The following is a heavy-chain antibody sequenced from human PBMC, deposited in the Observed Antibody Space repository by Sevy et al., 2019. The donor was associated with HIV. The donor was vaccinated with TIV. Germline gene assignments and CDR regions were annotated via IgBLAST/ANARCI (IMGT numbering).Heavy chain of an antibody. CDR3: TTDRYCSNGVCRGQQVDY. J-gene: IGHJ4*02. Sequence: GGSLRLSCAASGFIFSNAWMSWVRQAPGKGLEWVGRIKTKADGGITYYTAPVKGRFTISRDDSKNTLSLQMNSLKTDDTAVYYCTTDRYCSNGVCRGQQVDYWGQGTLVTVSS. CDR2: IKTKADGGIT. V-gene: IGHV3-15*01. CDR1: GFIFSNAW. D-gene: IGHD2-8*01.